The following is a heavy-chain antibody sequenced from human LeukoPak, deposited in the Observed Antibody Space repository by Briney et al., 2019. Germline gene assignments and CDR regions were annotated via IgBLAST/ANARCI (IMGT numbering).Heavy chain of an antibody. CDR2: ITGSGGST. CDR3: ARGLDGSGTYYKVWFDP. V-gene: IGHV3-23*01. Sequence: SGGSLRLSCAASGFTFSNYAMSWVRQAPGKGLEWVSSITGSGGSTYYADSVKGRFTISRDNSKNTLYLQMNSLRAEDTAAYYCARGLDGSGTYYKVWFDPWGQGTLVTVSS. J-gene: IGHJ5*02. CDR1: GFTFSNYA. D-gene: IGHD3-10*01.